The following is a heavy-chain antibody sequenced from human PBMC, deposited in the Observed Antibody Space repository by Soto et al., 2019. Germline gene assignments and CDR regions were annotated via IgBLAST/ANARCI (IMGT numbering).Heavy chain of an antibody. V-gene: IGHV1-18*01. CDR2: ISPYNGDT. D-gene: IGHD6-6*01. CDR1: GYIFTTYG. Sequence: GASVKVSCKASGYIFTTYGISWVLQAPGQGLEWMGWISPYNGDTNYAQSVQGRVTMTTDTSTSTAYMELRSLRSDDTAVYYCARDLIAVRPGWFDPWGQGTLVTVSS. CDR3: ARDLIAVRPGWFDP. J-gene: IGHJ5*02.